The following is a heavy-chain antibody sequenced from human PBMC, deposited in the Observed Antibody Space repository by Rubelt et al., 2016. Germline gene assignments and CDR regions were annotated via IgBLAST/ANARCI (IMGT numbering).Heavy chain of an antibody. V-gene: IGHV4-34*01. CDR1: GGSFSGYY. J-gene: IGHJ6*02. D-gene: IGHD3-9*01. CDR3: ARTDDILTSDV. Sequence: QVQLQQWGAGLLKPSETLSLTCAVYGGSFSGYYWSWIRQPPGKGLEWIGEINHSGSTNYNPSLKSRVTISVDTSKNQFSLKLSSVTAADTAVYYCARTDDILTSDVWGQGTTVTVSS. CDR2: INHSGST.